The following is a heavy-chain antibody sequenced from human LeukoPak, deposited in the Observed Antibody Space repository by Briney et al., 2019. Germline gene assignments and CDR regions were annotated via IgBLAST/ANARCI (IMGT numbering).Heavy chain of an antibody. D-gene: IGHD3-10*01. CDR3: ARDLSPVVRASPMGY. V-gene: IGHV3-30*03. CDR2: ITYDGYYK. CDR1: GFTFTSYG. J-gene: IGHJ4*02. Sequence: PGTSLRLSCAASGFTFTSYGMHWVRQAPGKGLEWVALITYDGYYKYYSDSVKGRFTISSDTSKNTMYQQMNSLRAEDTAVYYCARDLSPVVRASPMGYWGQGTLVTV.